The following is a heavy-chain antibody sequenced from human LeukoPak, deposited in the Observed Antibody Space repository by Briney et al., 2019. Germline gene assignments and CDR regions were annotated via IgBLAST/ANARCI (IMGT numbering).Heavy chain of an antibody. D-gene: IGHD3-10*01. CDR1: GFTFGDYS. Sequence: GGSLRLSCTASGFTFGDYSFHWVRQSPGKGLEWVSGISWHSASINYADSVKGRFTISRDNAKSSLYLQMTGLRPEDTAFYYCAKVKAIRTYYGSGSDYSISFDRWGRGTLVTVSS. CDR3: AKVKAIRTYYGSGSDYSISFDR. CDR2: ISWHSASI. V-gene: IGHV3-9*01. J-gene: IGHJ4*02.